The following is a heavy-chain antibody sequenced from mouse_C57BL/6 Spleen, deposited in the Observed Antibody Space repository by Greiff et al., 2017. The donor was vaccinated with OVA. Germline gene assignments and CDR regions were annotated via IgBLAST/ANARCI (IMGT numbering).Heavy chain of an antibody. V-gene: IGHV5-9*01. CDR3: ARQGMVTTGFAY. Sequence: EVMLVESGGGLVKPGGSLKLSCAASGFTFSSYTMSWVRQTPEKRLEWVATISGGGGNTYYPDSVKGRFTISRDNAENTLYLQMSRLRSEDTALYYCARQGMVTTGFAYWGQGTLVTVSA. CDR2: ISGGGGNT. J-gene: IGHJ3*01. D-gene: IGHD2-2*01. CDR1: GFTFSSYT.